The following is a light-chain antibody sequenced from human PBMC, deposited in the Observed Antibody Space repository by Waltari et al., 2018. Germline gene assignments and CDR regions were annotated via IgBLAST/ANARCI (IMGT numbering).Light chain of an antibody. Sequence: DIVMTQSPDSLAVSLGERATINCRSSQSVFYSSNNRNYLAWYQQKPGQAPKLLIYWASTRESGVPDRFRGSGSGTELTLTISSLQAEDVAVYYCQHYYTTPYTFGQGTKLELK. J-gene: IGKJ2*01. V-gene: IGKV4-1*01. CDR1: QSVFYSSNNRNY. CDR2: WAS. CDR3: QHYYTTPYT.